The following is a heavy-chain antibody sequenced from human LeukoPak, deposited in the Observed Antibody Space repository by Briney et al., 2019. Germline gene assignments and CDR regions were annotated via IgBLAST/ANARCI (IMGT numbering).Heavy chain of an antibody. Sequence: GGSLRLSCAASGFTFSSYAMHWVRQTPGKGLEWVAVMSSDGSKKYYADSVKGRFTISRDNSKNTLYLQMNSLRAEDTAVYYCARVGATGYFDYWGQGTLVTVSS. CDR3: ARVGATGYFDY. J-gene: IGHJ4*02. CDR2: MSSDGSKK. D-gene: IGHD1-26*01. V-gene: IGHV3-30-3*01. CDR1: GFTFSSYA.